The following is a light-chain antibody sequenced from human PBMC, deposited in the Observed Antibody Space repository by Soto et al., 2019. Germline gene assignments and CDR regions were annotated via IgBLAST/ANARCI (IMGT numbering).Light chain of an antibody. CDR3: SSYAGSHNFVL. V-gene: IGLV2-8*01. Sequence: QSGLTQPPSASGSPGQSLTISCTGTSSDIGAYNYVSWYQQHPGKAPKLIISDVNKRPSGVPDRFSGSKSGNTASLTVSGLQAEDEADYYCSSYAGSHNFVLFGGGTKLTVL. CDR1: SSDIGAYNY. J-gene: IGLJ2*01. CDR2: DVN.